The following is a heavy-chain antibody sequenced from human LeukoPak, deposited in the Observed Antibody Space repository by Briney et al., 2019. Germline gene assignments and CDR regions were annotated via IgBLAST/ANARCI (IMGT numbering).Heavy chain of an antibody. CDR2: IWYDGSNK. J-gene: IGHJ2*01. Sequence: PGRSLRLSCAASGFTFSSYGMHWVRQAPGKGLEWVAVIWYDGSNKDYADSVKGRFTISRDNSKNTLYLQMNSLRAEDTAVYYCARDGFTMIVVGWYFDLRGRGTLVTVSS. CDR3: ARDGFTMIVVGWYFDL. D-gene: IGHD3-22*01. V-gene: IGHV3-33*01. CDR1: GFTFSSYG.